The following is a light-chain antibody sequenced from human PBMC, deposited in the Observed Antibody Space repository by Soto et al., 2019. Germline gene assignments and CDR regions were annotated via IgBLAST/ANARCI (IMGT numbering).Light chain of an antibody. CDR2: EVS. J-gene: IGLJ1*01. Sequence: QSALTQPASVSGSPGQSITISCTGTSSDVGGYNYVSWYQQHPGKAPKLMIYEVSKRPSGVSNRFSGSKSGNAASLTSAGLHADDDADYYCSSYTSGSTLVFGTGTKVTVL. CDR1: SSDVGGYNY. V-gene: IGLV2-14*01. CDR3: SSYTSGSTLV.